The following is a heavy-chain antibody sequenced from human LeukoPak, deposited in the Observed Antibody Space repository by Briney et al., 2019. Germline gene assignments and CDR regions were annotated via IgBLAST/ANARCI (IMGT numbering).Heavy chain of an antibody. V-gene: IGHV3-9*01. CDR1: GFTFDDYA. J-gene: IGHJ4*02. CDR3: AKTTSGYASSFAC. CDR2: ISWNGNSI. D-gene: IGHD2-2*01. Sequence: GGSLRLSCAASGFTFDDYAMHWVRQAPGQGREGVAGISWNGNSIDYADSVKGRFTISRDNAKNSLYLQMNSLRAEDSALYFCAKTTSGYASSFACWGQGTLVTVSS.